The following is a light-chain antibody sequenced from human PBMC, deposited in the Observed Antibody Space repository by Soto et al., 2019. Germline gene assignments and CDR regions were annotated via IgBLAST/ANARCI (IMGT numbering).Light chain of an antibody. CDR3: CSYTTSNTRQIV. V-gene: IGLV2-14*01. J-gene: IGLJ1*01. CDR1: SIDVVGYNY. Sequence: QSELTHPASVSGSPGQSITISRAGTSIDVVGYNYVSWYQQHPGKAPKFMIYDVSNRPSGVSNRFSGSKSGNTASLTISGLQAEDEADYYCCSYTTSNTRQIVFGTGTKVTVL. CDR2: DVS.